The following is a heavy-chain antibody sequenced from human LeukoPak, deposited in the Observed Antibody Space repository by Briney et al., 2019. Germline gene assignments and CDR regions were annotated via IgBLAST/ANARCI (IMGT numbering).Heavy chain of an antibody. V-gene: IGHV3-23*01. CDR2: ISGSGGST. CDR3: APMGYYFDY. CDR1: GFTFSSYA. Sequence: GGSLRLSCAASGFTFSSYAMSWVRQAPGKGLEWVSAISGSGGSTYYADSVKGRFTISRGNSKNTLYLQVNSLRAEDTAVYYCAPMGYYFDYWGQGTLVTVSS. D-gene: IGHD1-26*01. J-gene: IGHJ4*02.